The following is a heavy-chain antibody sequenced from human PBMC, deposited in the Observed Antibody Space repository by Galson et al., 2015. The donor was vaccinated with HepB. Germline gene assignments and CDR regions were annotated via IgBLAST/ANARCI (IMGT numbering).Heavy chain of an antibody. Sequence: SGAEVKKPGESLRISCKGSGYSFTSYWISWVRQMPGKGLEWLGRIDPSDSYTNYSPSFHGHVTISADQSISTAYLQWRSLKAADPAMSYCARRGYGSGPSMAGYGMDVWGQGTTVTVSS. CDR3: ARRGYGSGPSMAGYGMDV. CDR2: IDPSDSYT. CDR1: GYSFTSYW. V-gene: IGHV5-10-1*01. J-gene: IGHJ6*02. D-gene: IGHD3-10*01.